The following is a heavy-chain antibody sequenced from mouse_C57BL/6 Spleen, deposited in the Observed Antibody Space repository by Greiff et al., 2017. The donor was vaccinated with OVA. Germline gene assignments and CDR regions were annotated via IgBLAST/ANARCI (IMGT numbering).Heavy chain of an antibody. CDR3: ARKPYYSNYDAMDY. D-gene: IGHD2-5*01. CDR2: IYPGSGST. Sequence: QVQLKQPGAELVKPGASVKMSCKASGYTFTSYWITWVKQRPGQGLEWIGDIYPGSGSTNYNEKFKSKATLTVDTSSSTAYMQLSSLTSEDSAVYYCARKPYYSNYDAMDYWGQGTSVTVSS. J-gene: IGHJ4*01. CDR1: GYTFTSYW. V-gene: IGHV1-55*01.